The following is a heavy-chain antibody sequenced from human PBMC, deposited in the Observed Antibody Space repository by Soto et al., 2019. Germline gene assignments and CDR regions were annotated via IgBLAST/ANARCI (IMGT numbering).Heavy chain of an antibody. CDR2: IKQDGSEK. J-gene: IGHJ4*02. V-gene: IGHV3-7*01. Sequence: GGSLRLSCAASGFTFSSYWMSWVRQAPGKGLEWVANIKQDGSEKYYVDSVKGRFTISRDNAKNSLYLQMNSLRAEDTAVYYCARLLWFGELYWDYFDYWGQGTLVTVSS. D-gene: IGHD3-10*01. CDR3: ARLLWFGELYWDYFDY. CDR1: GFTFSSYW.